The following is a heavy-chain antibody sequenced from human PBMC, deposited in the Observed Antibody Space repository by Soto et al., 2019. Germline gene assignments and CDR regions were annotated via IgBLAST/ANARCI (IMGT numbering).Heavy chain of an antibody. CDR1: GYSFTSHY. J-gene: IGHJ5*02. Sequence: ASVKVSCKAIGYSFTSHYMHWVRQAPGQGLEWMGTIYPGGVNIGYAQKFKGRVTMTKDTSTSTVYMELNSLTSEDTAVYYCAKDRTMIVVAISDYNWFDPWGQGTLVTVSS. V-gene: IGHV1-46*01. D-gene: IGHD3-22*01. CDR3: AKDRTMIVVAISDYNWFDP. CDR2: IYPGGVNI.